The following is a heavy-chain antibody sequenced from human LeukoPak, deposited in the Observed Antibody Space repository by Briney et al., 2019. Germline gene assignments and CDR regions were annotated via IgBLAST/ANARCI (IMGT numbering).Heavy chain of an antibody. J-gene: IGHJ4*02. CDR1: GYTFTSYY. CDR3: ARDSEDTTMGPGY. Sequence: ASVKVSCKTSGYTFTSYYMHWVRQAPGQGLEWMGIINPSGGSTSYAQKFQGRVTMTRDMSTSTVYMELSSLRSEDKAVYYCARDSEDTTMGPGYWGQGTLVTVSS. V-gene: IGHV1-46*01. D-gene: IGHD5-18*01. CDR2: INPSGGST.